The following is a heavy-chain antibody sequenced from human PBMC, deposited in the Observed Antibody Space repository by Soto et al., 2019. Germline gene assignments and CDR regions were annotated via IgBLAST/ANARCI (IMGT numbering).Heavy chain of an antibody. Sequence: EVQLLESGGGLVQPGGSLRLSCAASGFTFSSYAMSWVRQAPGKGLEWVSAISGSGGSTYYADSVKGRFTISRDNSKNTLYLQMNSLRAEDTAVYYWAKAKYYYGSGPIDYWGQGTLVTVSS. D-gene: IGHD3-10*01. J-gene: IGHJ4*02. CDR2: ISGSGGST. V-gene: IGHV3-23*01. CDR3: AKAKYYYGSGPIDY. CDR1: GFTFSSYA.